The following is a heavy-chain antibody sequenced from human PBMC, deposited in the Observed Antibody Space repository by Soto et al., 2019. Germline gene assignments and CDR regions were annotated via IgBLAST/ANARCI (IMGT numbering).Heavy chain of an antibody. V-gene: IGHV3-74*01. D-gene: IGHD1-1*01. CDR2: IYGDGSSI. J-gene: IGHJ4*02. CDR3: ARVGTVMSTKDRPNSDY. Sequence: GGSLRLSCAASGFTFSSYWMHWVRQAPGKGLMWVSRIYGDGSSITYADSVRGRFTISRDNAKNTLYLQMNSLRGEDSAIYYFARVGTVMSTKDRPNSDYWGQGTLVTVSS. CDR1: GFTFSSYW.